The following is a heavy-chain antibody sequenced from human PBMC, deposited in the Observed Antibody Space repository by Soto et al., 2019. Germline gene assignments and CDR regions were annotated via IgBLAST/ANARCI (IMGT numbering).Heavy chain of an antibody. CDR1: GYSISSGYY. J-gene: IGHJ4*02. Sequence: SETLSLTCAVSGYSISSGYYWGWIRQTPGRGLEWIGSIHQSGNTYYNPSLKSRVTISVDTSKNQFSLKLSSVTAADTAVYYCAREILVGATDYWGQGTLVTVSS. CDR2: IHQSGNT. V-gene: IGHV4-38-2*02. CDR3: AREILVGATDY. D-gene: IGHD1-26*01.